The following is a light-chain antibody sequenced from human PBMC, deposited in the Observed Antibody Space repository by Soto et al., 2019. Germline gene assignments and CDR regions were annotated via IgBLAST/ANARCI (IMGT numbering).Light chain of an antibody. CDR3: QQANSFGFT. Sequence: DIQMTQSPSSVSASVGDRVTITCLASQCISSWLAWYQQKPGKAPKLLIYAASSLQSGVPSRFSGSGSGTDFRLTISSLQPEEFATYYSQQANSFGFTFGPGTKVDIK. J-gene: IGKJ3*01. CDR1: QCISSW. V-gene: IGKV1-12*01. CDR2: AAS.